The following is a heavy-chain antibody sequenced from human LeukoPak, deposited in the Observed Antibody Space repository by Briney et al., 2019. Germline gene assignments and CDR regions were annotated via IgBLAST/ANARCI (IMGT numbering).Heavy chain of an antibody. V-gene: IGHV3-7*04. CDR3: ARGGFRFFAH. CDR1: GFTFSSYW. Sequence: GGSLRLSCAASGFTFSSYWMNWVGQAPGKGLEWVANINQDGTEKYYVDSVKGRFTISRDNAKNSLYLQMNSLRAEDTAVYYCARGGFRFFAHWGQGTLVTVSS. D-gene: IGHD3-22*01. CDR2: INQDGTEK. J-gene: IGHJ5*02.